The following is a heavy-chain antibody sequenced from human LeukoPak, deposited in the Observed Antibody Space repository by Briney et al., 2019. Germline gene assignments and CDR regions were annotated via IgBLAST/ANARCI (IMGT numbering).Heavy chain of an antibody. D-gene: IGHD3-16*01. J-gene: IGHJ4*02. CDR2: ISRSGSTK. V-gene: IGHV3-11*04. Sequence: GGSLRLSCAASGFTFSDYNMRWIRQAPGKGLEWVSSISRSGSTKYYADSVKGRFTISRDNSKNTLYLQMNSLRAEDTAVYYCASLGGVADWGQGTLVTVSP. CDR3: ASLGGVAD. CDR1: GFTFSDYN.